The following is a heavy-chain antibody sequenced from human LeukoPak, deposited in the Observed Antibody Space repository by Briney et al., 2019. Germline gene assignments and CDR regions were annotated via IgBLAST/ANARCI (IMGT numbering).Heavy chain of an antibody. D-gene: IGHD3-22*01. CDR3: ARESDSSGWYDS. CDR1: GFSFGNYP. V-gene: IGHV3-43*02. CDR2: ISGDGGST. J-gene: IGHJ5*01. Sequence: PGGSLRLSCAASGFSFGNYPIHWVRQAPGKGLEGVSLISGDGGSTFYADSVKGRFTISRDNSKNSLYLQMSSLRSEDTALYYCARESDSSGWYDSWGQGTLVTVSS.